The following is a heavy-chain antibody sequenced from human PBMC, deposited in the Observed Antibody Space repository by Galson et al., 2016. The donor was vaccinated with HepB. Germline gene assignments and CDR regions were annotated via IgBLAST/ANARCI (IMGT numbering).Heavy chain of an antibody. J-gene: IGHJ4*02. Sequence: SLRLSCAASGFTFSNYWMSWIRQSPGKGLEWVGNIKRDGSETYYVDSVRGRFTISRDNARNSLYLQMNSLRAEDTAVYYCARDGGGWLFDSWGQGTLVTVSS. D-gene: IGHD6-19*01. CDR2: IKRDGSET. CDR3: ARDGGGWLFDS. CDR1: GFTFSNYW. V-gene: IGHV3-7*01.